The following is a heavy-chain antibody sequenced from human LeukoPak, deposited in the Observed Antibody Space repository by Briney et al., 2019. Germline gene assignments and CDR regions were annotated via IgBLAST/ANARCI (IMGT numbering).Heavy chain of an antibody. CDR3: ARDTSTWAAAGTFDY. J-gene: IGHJ4*02. CDR1: GFTFSSYG. CDR2: IWYDGSNK. V-gene: IGHV3-30*19. Sequence: GRSLRLSCAASGFTFSSYGMHWVRQAPGKGLEWVAVIWYDGSNKYYADSVKGRFTISRDNSKNTLYLQMNSLRAEDTAVYYCARDTSTWAAAGTFDYWGQGTLVTVSS. D-gene: IGHD6-13*01.